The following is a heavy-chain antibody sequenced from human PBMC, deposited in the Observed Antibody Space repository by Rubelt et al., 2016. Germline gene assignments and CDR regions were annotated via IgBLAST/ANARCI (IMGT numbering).Heavy chain of an antibody. CDR2: IYYGGST. D-gene: IGHD2-21*02. Sequence: QLQLQESGPGLVKPSETLSLNCSVSGVPITNTNSYWAWIRPAPGKGPEWIGYIYYGGSTNYNPSLKSRVTISVDTSKNQFSRRLTSMTAGDTAVYYCARKNWGGDCYYDYWGQGTLVTVSS. V-gene: IGHV4-61*05. J-gene: IGHJ4*02. CDR3: ARKNWGGDCYYDY. CDR1: GVPITNTNSY.